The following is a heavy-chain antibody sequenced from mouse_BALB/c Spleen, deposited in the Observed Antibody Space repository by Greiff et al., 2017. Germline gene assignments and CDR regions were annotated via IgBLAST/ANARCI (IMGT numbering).Heavy chain of an antibody. Sequence: VQLQQSGAELVRPGSSVKISCKASGYAFSSYWMNWVKQRPGQGLEWIGQIYPGDGDTNYNGKFKGKATLTADKSSSTAYMQLSSLTSEDSAVYFCARTLTGTLYFDYWGQGTTLTVSS. D-gene: IGHD4-1*01. CDR1: GYAFSSYW. V-gene: IGHV1-80*01. CDR2: IYPGDGDT. J-gene: IGHJ2*01. CDR3: ARTLTGTLYFDY.